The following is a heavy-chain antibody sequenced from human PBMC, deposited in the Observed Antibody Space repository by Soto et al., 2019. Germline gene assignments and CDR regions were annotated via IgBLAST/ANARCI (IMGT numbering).Heavy chain of an antibody. CDR1: GGTFSSYA. D-gene: IGHD5-18*01. CDR3: AREDTAMVIFDY. J-gene: IGHJ4*02. V-gene: IGHV1-69*13. CDR2: IIPIFGTA. Sequence: SVKVSCKASGGTFSSYAISWVRQAPGQGLEWMGGIIPIFGTANYAQKFQGRVTITADESTSTAYMELSSLRSEDTAVYYCAREDTAMVIFDYWGQGTLVTVSS.